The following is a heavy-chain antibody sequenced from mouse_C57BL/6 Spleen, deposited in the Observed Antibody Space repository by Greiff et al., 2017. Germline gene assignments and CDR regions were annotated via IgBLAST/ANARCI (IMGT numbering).Heavy chain of an antibody. V-gene: IGHV1-62-2*01. D-gene: IGHD1-1*01. Sequence: QVQLQQSGAELVKPGASVKLSCKASGYTFTEYTIHWVKQRSGQGLEWIGWFYPGSGSIKYNEKFKDKATLTADKSSSTVYMELSRLTSEDSAVYFCARHEGGYYGSSLWYVEVWGTGTTVTVSS. J-gene: IGHJ1*03. CDR1: GYTFTEYT. CDR3: ARHEGGYYGSSLWYVEV. CDR2: FYPGSGSI.